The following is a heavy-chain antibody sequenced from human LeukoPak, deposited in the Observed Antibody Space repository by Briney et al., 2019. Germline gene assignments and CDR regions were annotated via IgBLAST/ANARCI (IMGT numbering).Heavy chain of an antibody. CDR2: IYYSGST. CDR3: ARDADRWFDP. V-gene: IGHV4-59*01. CDR1: GGSISSYY. J-gene: IGHJ5*02. Sequence: SETLSLTCTVSGGSISSYYWSWIRQPPGRGLEWIGYIYYSGSTNYNPSLKSRVTISVDTSKNQFSLKLSSVTAAETAVYYCARDADRWFDPWGQGTLVTASS.